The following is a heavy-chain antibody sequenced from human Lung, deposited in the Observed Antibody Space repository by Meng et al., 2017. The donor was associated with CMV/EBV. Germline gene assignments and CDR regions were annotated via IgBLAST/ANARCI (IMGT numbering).Heavy chain of an antibody. CDR3: ARKEESYSSSGFDY. J-gene: IGHJ4*02. CDR1: GYSFTSYW. Sequence: KVSXKGSGYSFTSYWIGWVRQMPGKGLEWMGIIYPGDSDTRYSPSFQGQVTISADKSISTAYLQWSSLKASDTAMYYCARKEESYSSSGFDYWGQGTXVNGSS. V-gene: IGHV5-51*01. D-gene: IGHD6-6*01. CDR2: IYPGDSDT.